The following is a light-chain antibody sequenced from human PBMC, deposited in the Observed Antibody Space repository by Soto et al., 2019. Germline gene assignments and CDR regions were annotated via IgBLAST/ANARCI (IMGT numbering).Light chain of an antibody. CDR2: VAS. CDR1: QGIGND. Sequence: DIQMTQSPSSLSASVGDRVTITCRASQGIGNDLGWYQQKPGKAPKRLIYVASSLQSGVPSKFSGSGSWTGFTLTISSLQPEDFSTYYCLQHNAYPRTFGQGTKVEIK. CDR3: LQHNAYPRT. J-gene: IGKJ1*01. V-gene: IGKV1-17*01.